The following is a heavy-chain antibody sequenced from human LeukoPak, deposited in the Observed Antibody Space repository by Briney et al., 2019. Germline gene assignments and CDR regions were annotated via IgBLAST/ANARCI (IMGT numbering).Heavy chain of an antibody. CDR3: ARGSPSSLSSNWFDP. CDR2: IYYSGST. CDR1: GGSISSGDYY. Sequence: SETLSLTCTVSGGSISSGDYYWSLIRQPPGKGLEWIGYIYYSGSTYYNPSLKSRVTISVDTSKNQFSLKLSSVTAADTAVYYCARGSPSSLSSNWFDPWGQGTLVTVSS. J-gene: IGHJ5*02. V-gene: IGHV4-30-4*08. D-gene: IGHD1-26*01.